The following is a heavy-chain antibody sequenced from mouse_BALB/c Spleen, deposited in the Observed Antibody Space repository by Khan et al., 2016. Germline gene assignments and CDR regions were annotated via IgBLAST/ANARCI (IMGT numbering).Heavy chain of an antibody. CDR2: ITSSGYP. Sequence: EVQLQESGPGLVKPSQSLSLTCTVTGYSITSDYAWNWIRQFPGNKLEWMGYITSSGYPGYNPSLKSRISITRDTSKNQFFLQLNSVTTEDTATYCCARSGNYFDYWGQGTTLTVSS. V-gene: IGHV3-2*02. D-gene: IGHD1-1*01. CDR1: GYSITSDYA. J-gene: IGHJ2*01. CDR3: ARSGNYFDY.